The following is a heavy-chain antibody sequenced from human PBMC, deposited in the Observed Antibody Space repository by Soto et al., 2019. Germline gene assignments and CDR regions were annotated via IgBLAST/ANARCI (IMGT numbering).Heavy chain of an antibody. CDR2: INPSGGNT. Sequence: ASVKVSCKASGYTFTNYYIHWVRQAPGQGLEWMGTINPSGGNTKYSQKFQGRVTITRDTSASTAYMELSSLRSEDTAVYYCARDLRAQRVVVAASDWFDPWGQGTLVTVSS. CDR3: ARDLRAQRVVVAASDWFDP. CDR1: GYTFTNYY. D-gene: IGHD2-15*01. J-gene: IGHJ5*02. V-gene: IGHV1-46*01.